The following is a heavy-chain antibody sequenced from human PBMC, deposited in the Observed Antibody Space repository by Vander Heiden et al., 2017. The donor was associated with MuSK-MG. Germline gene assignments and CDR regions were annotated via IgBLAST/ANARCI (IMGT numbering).Heavy chain of an antibody. CDR3: ARDSRGDCGGDCYSLDFDY. CDR2: ISSSSSTI. V-gene: IGHV3-48*02. Sequence: EVQLVESGGGLVQPGGSLRLSCAASGFTFSSYSMNWVRQAPGKELEWVSYISSSSSTIYYADSVKGRFTISRDNAKNSLYLQMNSLRDEDTAVYYCARDSRGDCGGDCYSLDFDYWGQGTLVTVSS. J-gene: IGHJ4*02. D-gene: IGHD2-21*02. CDR1: GFTFSSYS.